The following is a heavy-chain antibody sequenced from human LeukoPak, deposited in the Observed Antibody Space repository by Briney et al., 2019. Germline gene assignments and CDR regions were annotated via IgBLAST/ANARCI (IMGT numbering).Heavy chain of an antibody. D-gene: IGHD2-2*02. CDR2: IYHSGST. CDR1: GYSITSGYY. J-gene: IGHJ5*02. V-gene: IGHV4-38-2*02. CDR3: ARGRSRYCSSTSCYTFDP. Sequence: SETLSLTCTVSGYSITSGYYWGWIRQPPGKGLEWIGSIYHSGSTYYNPSLKSRVTISVDTSKNQFSLKLSSVTAADTAVYYCARGRSRYCSSTSCYTFDPWGQGTLVTVSS.